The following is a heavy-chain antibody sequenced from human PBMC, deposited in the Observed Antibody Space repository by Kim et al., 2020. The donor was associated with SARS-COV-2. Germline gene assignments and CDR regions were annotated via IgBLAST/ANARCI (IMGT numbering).Heavy chain of an antibody. Sequence: GGSLRLSCAASGFTFSSYSMNWVRQAPGKGLEWVSSISSSSSYIYYADSVKGRFTISRDNAKNSLYLQMNSLRAEDTAVYYCARDRSKGRPNLQYCSSTSCYLDSDYYYYYGMDVWGQGTTVTVSS. CDR3: ARDRSKGRPNLQYCSSTSCYLDSDYYYYYGMDV. CDR2: ISSSSSYI. CDR1: GFTFSSYS. V-gene: IGHV3-21*01. D-gene: IGHD2-2*01. J-gene: IGHJ6*02.